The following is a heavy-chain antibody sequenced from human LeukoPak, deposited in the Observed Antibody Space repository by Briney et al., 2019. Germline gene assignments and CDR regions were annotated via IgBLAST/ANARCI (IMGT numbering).Heavy chain of an antibody. D-gene: IGHD1-26*01. J-gene: IGHJ1*01. CDR2: ISSSSSHM. CDR3: VRDSRSSYGYYFLH. Sequence: GGSLRLSCAASGFTFNSYSMYWVRQAPGKGLEWVSSISSSSSHMFYADSVKGRFSISRDNAKNSLYLQMNSVRAEDTAVYYCVRDSRSSYGYYFLHWGQGTLVTVFS. V-gene: IGHV3-21*01. CDR1: GFTFNSYS.